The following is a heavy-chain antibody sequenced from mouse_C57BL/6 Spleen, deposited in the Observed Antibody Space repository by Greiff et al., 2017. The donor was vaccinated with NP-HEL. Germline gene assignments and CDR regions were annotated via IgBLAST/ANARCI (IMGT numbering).Heavy chain of an antibody. CDR1: GYAFSSYW. CDR3: ARNYYSNPYWYFDV. D-gene: IGHD2-5*01. CDR2: IYPGDGDT. Sequence: QVQLKESGAELVKPGASVKISCKASGYAFSSYWMNWVKQRPGKGLEWIGQIYPGDGDTNYNGKFKGKATLTADKSSSTAYMQLSSLTSEDSAVYFCARNYYSNPYWYFDVWGTGTTVTVSS. J-gene: IGHJ1*03. V-gene: IGHV1-80*01.